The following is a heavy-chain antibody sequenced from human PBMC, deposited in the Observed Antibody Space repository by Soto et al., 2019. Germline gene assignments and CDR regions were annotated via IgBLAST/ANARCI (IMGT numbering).Heavy chain of an antibody. V-gene: IGHV3-30*18. CDR2: ISYDGSNK. D-gene: IGHD3-10*01. CDR1: GFTFSSYG. Sequence: GGSLRLSCAASGFTFSSYGMHWVRQAPGKGLEWAAVISYDGSNKYYADSVKGRFTISRDNSKNTLYLQMNSLRAEDTAVYYCAKDIYYYGSGSYYNGPDYWGQGTLVTVSS. CDR3: AKDIYYYGSGSYYNGPDY. J-gene: IGHJ4*02.